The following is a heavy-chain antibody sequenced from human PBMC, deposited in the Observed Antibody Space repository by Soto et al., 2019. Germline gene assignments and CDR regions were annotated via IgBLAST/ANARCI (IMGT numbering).Heavy chain of an antibody. Sequence: QVQLVQSGAEVKKPGSSVKVSCKASGGSISSFAISWVRQAPGQGLDWMGGISPIFDSANYAQKFQGRVTITADASTSTVYMELSSLRSEDTAVYYCARDDGSGWFFEAAWGQGTLVTVSS. CDR1: GGSISSFA. J-gene: IGHJ5*02. CDR3: ARDDGSGWFFEAA. CDR2: ISPIFDSA. D-gene: IGHD6-19*01. V-gene: IGHV1-69*12.